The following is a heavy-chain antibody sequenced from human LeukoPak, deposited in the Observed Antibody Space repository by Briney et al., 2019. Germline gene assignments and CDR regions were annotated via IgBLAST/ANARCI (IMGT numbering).Heavy chain of an antibody. Sequence: SQTLSLTCTVSGGSISSGGYYWSGIRQHPGKGLEWIGYIYYSGSTYYSPSLKSRVTISVDTSKNQFSLKLSSVTAADTAVYYCARGRYYDILTGYLDYWGQGTLVTVSS. V-gene: IGHV4-31*03. D-gene: IGHD3-9*01. J-gene: IGHJ4*02. CDR3: ARGRYYDILTGYLDY. CDR2: IYYSGST. CDR1: GGSISSGGYY.